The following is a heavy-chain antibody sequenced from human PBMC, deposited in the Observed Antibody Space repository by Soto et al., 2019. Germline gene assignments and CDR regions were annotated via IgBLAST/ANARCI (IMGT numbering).Heavy chain of an antibody. Sequence: WVIKKPGKGLEWMGIIYPGDSDTRYSPSFQGQVTISADKSISTAYLQWSSLKASDTAVYFCARDGGYDVLTGHSILLYCLDNWGLGTLLSVSS. CDR2: IYPGDSDT. D-gene: IGHD3-9*01. V-gene: IGHV5-51*01. J-gene: IGHJ4*02. CDR3: ARDGGYDVLTGHSILLYCLDN.